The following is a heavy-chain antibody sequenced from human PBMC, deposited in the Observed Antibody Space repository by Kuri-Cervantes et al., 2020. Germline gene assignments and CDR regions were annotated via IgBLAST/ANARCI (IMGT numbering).Heavy chain of an antibody. Sequence: GSLRLSCTVSGGSISSSNWWSWVRQPPGKGLEWIGEIFHSGSTNYNPSLKSRVTISVDKSKNQFSLKLSSVTAADTAVYYCARLPIGRNYGSGEDYWGQGTLVTVSS. CDR1: GGSISSSNW. V-gene: IGHV4-4*02. D-gene: IGHD3-10*01. CDR2: IFHSGST. J-gene: IGHJ4*02. CDR3: ARLPIGRNYGSGEDY.